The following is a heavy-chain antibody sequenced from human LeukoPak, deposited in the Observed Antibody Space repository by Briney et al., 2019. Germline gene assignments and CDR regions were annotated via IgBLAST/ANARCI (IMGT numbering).Heavy chain of an antibody. Sequence: GESLKISCKGSGYSVTSYWIGWVRQMPGKGLEWMGIIYPGDSDTRYSPSFQGQVTISADKSISTAYLQWSSLKASDTAMYYCARHAEYGDYENLVDYWGQGTLVTVSS. J-gene: IGHJ4*02. CDR2: IYPGDSDT. CDR1: GYSVTSYW. D-gene: IGHD4-17*01. V-gene: IGHV5-51*01. CDR3: ARHAEYGDYENLVDY.